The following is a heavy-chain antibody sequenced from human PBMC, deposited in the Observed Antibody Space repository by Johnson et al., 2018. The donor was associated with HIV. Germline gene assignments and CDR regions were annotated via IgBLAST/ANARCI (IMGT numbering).Heavy chain of an antibody. CDR3: ARDRRLADAFDI. CDR1: GFTFSSYA. J-gene: IGHJ3*02. V-gene: IGHV3-30-3*01. D-gene: IGHD5-12*01. CDR2: ISYDGSNK. Sequence: QMQLVESGGGVVQPGRSLRLSCAASGFTFSSYAMHWVRQAPGKGLEWVAVISYDGSNKYYADSVKGRFTISRDNAKNTLYLQMNSLRAEDTAVYYCARDRRLADAFDIWGQGTMVTVSS.